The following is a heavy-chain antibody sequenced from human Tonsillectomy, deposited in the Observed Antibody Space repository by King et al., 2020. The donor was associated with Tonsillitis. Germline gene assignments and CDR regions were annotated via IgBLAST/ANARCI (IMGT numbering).Heavy chain of an antibody. CDR1: GGSISSYY. D-gene: IGHD2-8*02. CDR3: SRGTPLLVYLNPRLDP. V-gene: IGHV4-59*01. Sequence: MQLQESGPGLVKPSETLSLTCTVSGGSISSYYWNWIRQPPGKGLEWIGYIYYSGSTIYNPSLKSRVTISVDTSKNQFSLKLSSVSAADTAVYYCSRGTPLLVYLNPRLDPWGQGTLVTVSS. CDR2: IYYSGST. J-gene: IGHJ5*02.